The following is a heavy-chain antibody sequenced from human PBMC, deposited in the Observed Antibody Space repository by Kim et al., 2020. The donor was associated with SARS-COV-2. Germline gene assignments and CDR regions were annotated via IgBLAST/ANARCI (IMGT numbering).Heavy chain of an antibody. CDR1: GDSISSSSHY. Sequence: SETLSLTCSVSGDSISSSSHYWTWIRQRPGKGLEYIGTYYYSGTTAYNPSLKNRVTISADTSRNQVSLRLPSVTAADTAVYYCARARVAALDSWGQGT. CDR3: ARARVAALDS. J-gene: IGHJ4*02. CDR2: YYYSGTT. V-gene: IGHV4-39*01. D-gene: IGHD3-3*01.